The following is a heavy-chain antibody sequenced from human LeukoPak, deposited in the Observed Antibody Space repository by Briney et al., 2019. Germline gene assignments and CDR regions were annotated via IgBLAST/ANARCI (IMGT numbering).Heavy chain of an antibody. V-gene: IGHV1-69*05. D-gene: IGHD1-26*01. CDR2: IIPIFGTA. J-gene: IGHJ2*01. CDR1: GGTFSSYA. Sequence: GSSVKVSCKASGGTFSSYAISWVRQAPGQGLEWMGGIIPIFGTANYAQKFQGRVTITTDESTSTAYMELSSLRSEDTAVYYCARSPPSGIVGATTGWYFDLWGRGTLVTVSS. CDR3: ARSPPSGIVGATTGWYFDL.